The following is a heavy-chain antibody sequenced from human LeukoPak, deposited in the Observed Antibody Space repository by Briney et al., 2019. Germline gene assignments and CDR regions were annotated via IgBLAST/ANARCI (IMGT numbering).Heavy chain of an antibody. D-gene: IGHD1-26*01. J-gene: IGHJ4*02. Sequence: PSETLSLTCTVSGGSISSSSYYWGWIRQPPGKGLEWIGSIYYSGSTYYNPSLKSRVTISVDTSKNQFSLKLSSVTAADTAVYYCARRGWELLFFDYWGQGTLVTVSS. CDR3: ARRGWELLFFDY. V-gene: IGHV4-39*07. CDR2: IYYSGST. CDR1: GGSISSSSYY.